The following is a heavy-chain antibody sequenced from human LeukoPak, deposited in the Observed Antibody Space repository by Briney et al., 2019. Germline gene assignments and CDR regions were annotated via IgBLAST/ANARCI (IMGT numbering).Heavy chain of an antibody. CDR1: GFTFSRYW. J-gene: IGHJ4*02. V-gene: IGHV3-7*01. D-gene: IGHD3-22*01. CDR2: IKQDGTEK. CDR3: AREWSYDSSGYYPFY. Sequence: GRSLRPSCALSGFTFSRYWMGWVSPAPGGGLEWVANIKQDGTEKYYVDSVKGRFNISRDNAKNSLYLQMNSLRAEDTALYYCAREWSYDSSGYYPFYWGQGTLVTVSS.